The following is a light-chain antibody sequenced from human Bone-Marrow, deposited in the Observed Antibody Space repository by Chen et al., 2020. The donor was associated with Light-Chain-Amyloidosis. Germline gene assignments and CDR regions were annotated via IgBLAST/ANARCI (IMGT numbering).Light chain of an antibody. V-gene: IGLV3-21*02. CDR2: DDS. CDR3: QVWDRSSDRPV. J-gene: IGLJ3*02. Sequence: SYVLTQPSSVSVAPGQTATIACGGNNIGSTSVHWYQPTPGQAPLLVVYDDSDRPSGIPERLSGSNSGNTATQTISRVEAGDEADYYCQVWDRSSDRPVFGGGTKLTVL. CDR1: NIGSTS.